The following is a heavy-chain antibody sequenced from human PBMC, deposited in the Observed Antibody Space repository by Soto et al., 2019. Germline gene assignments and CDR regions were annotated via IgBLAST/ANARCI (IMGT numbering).Heavy chain of an antibody. Sequence: ETLSLTCSVSGGSINSYWWSWIRQPAGKGLEWIGRVYSSGTTDYNPSLNSRATMSVETSKNQFSLKLSSVTAADTAVYYCARDIGSYAYGEGYWGQGIQVTVSS. CDR1: GGSINSYW. CDR3: ARDIGSYAYGEGY. D-gene: IGHD3-10*01. CDR2: VYSSGTT. V-gene: IGHV4-4*07. J-gene: IGHJ4*02.